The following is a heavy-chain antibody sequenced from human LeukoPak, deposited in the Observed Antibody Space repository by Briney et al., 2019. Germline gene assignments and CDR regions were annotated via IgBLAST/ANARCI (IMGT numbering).Heavy chain of an antibody. CDR2: NYYSGST. V-gene: IGHV4-39*07. Sequence: TSETLSLTCTVSGGSISSSSYYWGWLRQPPGRGLEWIGCNYYSGSTNYNPSLKSRVSISVDTSKNQFSLKLSSVTAADTAVYYCARESYYYGSGSYSPHFDYRGQGTLVTVSS. D-gene: IGHD3-10*01. J-gene: IGHJ4*02. CDR3: ARESYYYGSGSYSPHFDY. CDR1: GGSISSSSYY.